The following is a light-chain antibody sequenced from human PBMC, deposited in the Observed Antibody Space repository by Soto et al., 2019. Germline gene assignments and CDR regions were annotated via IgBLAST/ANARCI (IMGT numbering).Light chain of an antibody. CDR3: QQYSSPPRT. Sequence: EIVLTQSPGSLSLSPGERATLSCRASQSVSSYLAWYQQKPGQAPRLLIYGASSRATGFPDRFSGSGSGTDFSLTISRLEPEGSAVYYCQQYSSPPRTFGQGTNVEI. V-gene: IGKV3-20*01. CDR1: QSVSSY. CDR2: GAS. J-gene: IGKJ1*01.